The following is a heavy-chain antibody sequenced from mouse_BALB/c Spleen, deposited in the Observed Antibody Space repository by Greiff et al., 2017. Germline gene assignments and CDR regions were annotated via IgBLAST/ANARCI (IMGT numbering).Heavy chain of an antibody. CDR1: GFTFSSYG. Sequence: EVHLVESGGGLVQPGGSLKLSCAASGFTFSSYGMSWVRQTPDKRLELVATINSNGGSTYYPDSVKGRFTISRDNAKNTLYLQMSSLKSEDTAMYYCARAGNHYAMDYWGQGTSVTVSS. CDR2: INSNGGST. CDR3: ARAGNHYAMDY. J-gene: IGHJ4*01. V-gene: IGHV5-6-3*01.